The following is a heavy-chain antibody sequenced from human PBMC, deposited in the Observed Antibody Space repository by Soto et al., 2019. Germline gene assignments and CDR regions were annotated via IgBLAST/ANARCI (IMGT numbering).Heavy chain of an antibody. Sequence: PGGSLRLSCAASGFTFSSYSMNWVRQAPGKGLEWVSYISSSSSTIYYADSVKGRFTISRDNAKNSLYLQMNSLRAEDTAVYYCARDDIVVVPAAMDPYYYYYMDVWGKGTTVTVSS. CDR3: ARDDIVVVPAAMDPYYYYYMDV. V-gene: IGHV3-48*01. CDR1: GFTFSSYS. D-gene: IGHD2-2*01. CDR2: ISSSSSTI. J-gene: IGHJ6*03.